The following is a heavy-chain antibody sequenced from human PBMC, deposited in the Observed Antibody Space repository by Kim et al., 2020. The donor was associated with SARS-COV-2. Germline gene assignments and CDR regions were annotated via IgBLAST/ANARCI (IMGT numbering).Heavy chain of an antibody. CDR1: GFTFSSYA. D-gene: IGHD3-10*01. J-gene: IGHJ6*02. V-gene: IGHV3-64D*06. Sequence: GGSLRLSCSASGFTFSSYAIHWFRQAPGKGLEYVSGINNNGDTTYYADSVKGRFTISRDNSKNTLFLQMSILRAEDTAVYYCVKERGVTLYYGMDVWGQG. CDR3: VKERGVTLYYGMDV. CDR2: INNNGDTT.